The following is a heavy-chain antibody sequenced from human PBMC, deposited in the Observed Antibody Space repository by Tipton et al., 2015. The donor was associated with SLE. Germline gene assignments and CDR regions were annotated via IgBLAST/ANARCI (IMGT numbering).Heavy chain of an antibody. Sequence: LRLSCTVSGGSISSGSYYWSWIRQPAGKGLEWIGHIYTSGSTNYNPSLKSRVTISVDTSKNQFSLKLSSVTAADTAVYYCARFTYYDSPFDPWGQGTLVTVSS. V-gene: IGHV4-61*09. CDR2: IYTSGST. CDR3: ARFTYYDSPFDP. J-gene: IGHJ5*02. D-gene: IGHD3-22*01. CDR1: GGSISSGSYY.